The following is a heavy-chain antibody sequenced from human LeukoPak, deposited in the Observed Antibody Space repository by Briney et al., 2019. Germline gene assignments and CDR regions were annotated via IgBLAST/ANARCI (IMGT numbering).Heavy chain of an antibody. D-gene: IGHD6-13*01. V-gene: IGHV3-23*01. J-gene: IGHJ4*02. CDR1: GFTFSSYA. CDR2: ISGTGGST. Sequence: GGSLRLSCAASGFTFSSYAMSWVRQAPGKGLEWVSGISGTGGSTDYADSVKGRFTISRDNSKSTLYLQMNSLSAEDTALYYCAKVARSSSWSYYFDYWGQGTLVTASS. CDR3: AKVARSSSWSYYFDY.